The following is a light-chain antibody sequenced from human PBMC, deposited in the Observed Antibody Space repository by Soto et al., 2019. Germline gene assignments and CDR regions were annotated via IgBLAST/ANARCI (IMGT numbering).Light chain of an antibody. CDR3: LQDYDYPRT. CDR1: QGIRKD. J-gene: IGKJ1*01. CDR2: AAS. Sequence: AIQMTQSPSSLSASVGDRVTITCRASQGIRKDLGWYQQTPGKAPKLLIYAASNLHSGVPSRFSGSGSGTDFTLTISSLHPEDSATYYCLQDYDYPRTFGQGTKVEIK. V-gene: IGKV1-6*01.